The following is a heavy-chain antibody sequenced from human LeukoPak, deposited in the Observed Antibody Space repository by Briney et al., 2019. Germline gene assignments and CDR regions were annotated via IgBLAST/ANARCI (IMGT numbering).Heavy chain of an antibody. CDR3: ARVRNSSWYGRDNWFDP. J-gene: IGHJ5*02. CDR1: GYTFTSYD. D-gene: IGHD6-13*01. V-gene: IGHV1-8*01. CDR2: MNPNSGNT. Sequence: GASVKVSCKASGYTFTSYDINWVRQATGQGLEWMGWMNPNSGNTGYAQKFQGRVTMTRNTSISTAYMELSSLRSEDTAVYYCARVRNSSWYGRDNWFDPWGQEPWSPSPQ.